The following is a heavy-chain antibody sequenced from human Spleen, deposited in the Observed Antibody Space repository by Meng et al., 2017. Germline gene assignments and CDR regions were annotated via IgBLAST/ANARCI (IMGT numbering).Heavy chain of an antibody. CDR3: VRDENISLGKLFGDY. CDR2: INPSSGDT. J-gene: IGHJ4*02. D-gene: IGHD2-21*01. V-gene: IGHV1-2*02. CDR1: GYTFTDYY. Sequence: ASVKVSCKASGYTFTDYYLHWVRQAPGQGLEWMGWINPSSGDTNYAQNFQGRVTMTRDTSITTAYMDLSRLRSDDTAVYYCVRDENISLGKLFGDYWGQGTLVTVSS.